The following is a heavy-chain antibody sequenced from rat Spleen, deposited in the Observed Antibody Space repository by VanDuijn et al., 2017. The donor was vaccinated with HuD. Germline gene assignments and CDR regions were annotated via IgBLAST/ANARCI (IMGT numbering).Heavy chain of an antibody. CDR3: ARGPVDY. Sequence: EVQLQESGPGLVKPSQSLSLTCSVTGYSITSNYWGWIRKFPGNKMEWMGSISYSGSTTYNPFFKSRISITRDTSRNQFFLQLNSVSPEDTATYYCARGPVDYWGQGVMVTVSS. J-gene: IGHJ2*01. CDR1: GYSITSNY. V-gene: IGHV3-1*01. CDR2: ISYSGST.